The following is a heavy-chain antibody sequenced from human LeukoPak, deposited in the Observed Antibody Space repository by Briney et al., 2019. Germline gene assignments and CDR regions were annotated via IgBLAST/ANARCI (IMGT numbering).Heavy chain of an antibody. Sequence: SETLSLTCAVYGGSFSGYYWSWIRQPPGKGLEWIGEINHSGSTNYNPSLKSRVTISVDTSKNQFSLKLSSVTAADTAVYYCARGLTWIQLWSYWGQGTLVIVSS. V-gene: IGHV4-34*01. CDR2: INHSGST. J-gene: IGHJ4*02. D-gene: IGHD5-18*01. CDR1: GGSFSGYY. CDR3: ARGLTWIQLWSY.